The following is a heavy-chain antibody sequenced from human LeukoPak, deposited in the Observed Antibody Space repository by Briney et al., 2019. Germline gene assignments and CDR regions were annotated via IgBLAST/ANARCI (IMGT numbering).Heavy chain of an antibody. CDR3: ARVDSSGYHTFFDY. D-gene: IGHD3-22*01. J-gene: IGHJ4*02. CDR1: DGSVTSHS. CDR2: IYDSGSP. V-gene: IGHV4-59*02. Sequence: SETLSLTCTVSDGSVTSHSWNWLRQPPGKGLEWIGDIYDSGSPNYNPSLKSRVTISVDSSKNQFSLKLTSVTAADTAIYYCARVDSSGYHTFFDYWGQGTLVTVSS.